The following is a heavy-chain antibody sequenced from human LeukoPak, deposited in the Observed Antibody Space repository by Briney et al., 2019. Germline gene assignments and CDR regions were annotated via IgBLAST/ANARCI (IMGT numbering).Heavy chain of an antibody. CDR3: AGALPSPLYSGSYADALDI. D-gene: IGHD1-26*01. J-gene: IGHJ3*02. Sequence: PGGSLRLSCAASGFTFSTYSMNWVRQAPGKGLEWVSFISSGSSYIYYADSVKGRFTISRDNAKNSLYLQMNSLRAEDTAVYYCAGALPSPLYSGSYADALDIWGQGTMVTVSS. CDR1: GFTFSTYS. CDR2: ISSGSSYI. V-gene: IGHV3-21*01.